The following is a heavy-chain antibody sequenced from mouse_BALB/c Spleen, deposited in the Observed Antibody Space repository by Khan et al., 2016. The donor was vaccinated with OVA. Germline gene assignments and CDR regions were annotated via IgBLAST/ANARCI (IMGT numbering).Heavy chain of an antibody. CDR1: GYSITSGYF. D-gene: IGHD3-1*01. V-gene: IGHV3-6*02. CDR3: ARGGSSGPAWFAY. Sequence: EVQLQESGPGLVKPTQSLSLTCSVTGYSITSGYFWNWIRQFPGNKLEWVGYIRYDGSNNYNPSLKNRISITRDPSKTQFVLKLNSVTTEDKAPPYWARGGSSGPAWFAYWGQGTLVTVSA. CDR2: IRYDGSN. J-gene: IGHJ3*01.